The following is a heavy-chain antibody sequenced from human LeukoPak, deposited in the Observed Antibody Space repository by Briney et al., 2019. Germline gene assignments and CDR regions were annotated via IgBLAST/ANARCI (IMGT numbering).Heavy chain of an antibody. V-gene: IGHV4-4*07. CDR3: ASGPDCSSTSCLLFN. Sequence: PSETLSPTCTVSGGSISSYYWSWIRQPAGKGLEWIGRIYTSGSTNYNPSLKSRVTMSVDTSKNQFSLKLSSVTAADTAVYYCASGPDCSSTSCLLFNWGQGTLVTVSS. D-gene: IGHD2-2*01. J-gene: IGHJ4*02. CDR1: GGSISSYY. CDR2: IYTSGST.